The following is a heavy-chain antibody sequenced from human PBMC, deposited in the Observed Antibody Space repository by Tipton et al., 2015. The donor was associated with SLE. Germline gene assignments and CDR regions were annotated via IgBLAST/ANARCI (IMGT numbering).Heavy chain of an antibody. CDR3: ARALGGRCSGGNCYSLFDP. V-gene: IGHV4-39*07. D-gene: IGHD2-15*01. CDR2: VYHSGST. CDR1: GGSIRTSSNF. Sequence: GLVKPSKTLSLTCTVSGGSIRTSSNFWAWIRRPPGKRPEWIGNVYHSGSTYYNPSLKRRVTILVETSKNQFSLRLLSVTAADTAVYYCARALGGRCSGGNCYSLFDPWGQGTLVTVSS. J-gene: IGHJ5*02.